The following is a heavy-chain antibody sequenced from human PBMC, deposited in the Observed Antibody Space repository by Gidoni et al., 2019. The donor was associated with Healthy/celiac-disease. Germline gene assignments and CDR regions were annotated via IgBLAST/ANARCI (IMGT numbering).Heavy chain of an antibody. V-gene: IGHV3-30-3*01. J-gene: IGHJ4*02. CDR3: ARDQGIYSSSLNY. CDR1: GFTFSSYA. Sequence: QVQLVESGGGVVQPGRSMRLSCAASGFTFSSYAMHWVRQAPGKGLELVAVISYDGSNKYYADSVKGRFTISRDNSKNTLYLQMNSLRAEDTAVYYCARDQGIYSSSLNYWGQGTLVTVSS. D-gene: IGHD6-13*01. CDR2: ISYDGSNK.